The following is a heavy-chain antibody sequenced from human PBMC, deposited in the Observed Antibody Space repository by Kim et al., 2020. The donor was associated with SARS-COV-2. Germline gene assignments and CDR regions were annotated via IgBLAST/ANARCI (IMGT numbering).Heavy chain of an antibody. CDR3: ARAYVDGYKRTPGRPFDY. D-gene: IGHD5-12*01. J-gene: IGHJ4*02. CDR1: GGTFSSYA. Sequence: SVKVSCKASGGTFSSYAISWVRQAPGQGLEWMGRIIPILGIANYAQKFQGRVTITADKSTSTAYMELSSLRSEDTAVYYCARAYVDGYKRTPGRPFDYWGQGTLVTVSS. V-gene: IGHV1-69*04. CDR2: IIPILGIA.